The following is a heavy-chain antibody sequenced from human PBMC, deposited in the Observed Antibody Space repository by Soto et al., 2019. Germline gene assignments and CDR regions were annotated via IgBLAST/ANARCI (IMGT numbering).Heavy chain of an antibody. V-gene: IGHV1-69*02. Sequence: ASVKVSCKASGGTFSSYTISWVRQAPGQGLEWMGRIIPILGIANYAQKFQGRVTITADKSTSTAYMELSSLRSEDTAVYYCARASLNYYGSGSASCFDPWGQGTLVTVSS. CDR1: GGTFSSYT. CDR2: IIPILGIA. J-gene: IGHJ5*02. CDR3: ARASLNYYGSGSASCFDP. D-gene: IGHD3-10*01.